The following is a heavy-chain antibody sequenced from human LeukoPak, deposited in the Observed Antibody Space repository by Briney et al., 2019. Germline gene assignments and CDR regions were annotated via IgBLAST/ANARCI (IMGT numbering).Heavy chain of an antibody. CDR1: GDSISSSNCY. CDR3: AGLYGSGSYYGY. CDR2: IYYSGST. D-gene: IGHD3-10*01. V-gene: IGHV4-39*01. Sequence: SETLSLTCTVSGDSISSSNCYWGWIRQPPGKGLEWIGNIYYSGSTYYKPSLKSRVTISVDTSKNQFSLKLSSVTAADTAVYYCAGLYGSGSYYGYWGQGTLVTVSS. J-gene: IGHJ4*02.